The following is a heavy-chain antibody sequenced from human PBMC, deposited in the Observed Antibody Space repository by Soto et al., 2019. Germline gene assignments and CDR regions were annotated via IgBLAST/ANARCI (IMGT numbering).Heavy chain of an antibody. V-gene: IGHV4-39*07. J-gene: IGHJ5*02. Sequence: SETLSLTCTVSGGSISSSSDYWGWVRQPPGKGLEWIGTIYYSGSTYYNPSLKSRVTISVDTSKNQFSLKLSSVTAADTAVYYCAREKYDSSGRNWFDPWGQGTLVTVSS. CDR2: IYYSGST. D-gene: IGHD3-22*01. CDR3: AREKYDSSGRNWFDP. CDR1: GGSISSSSDY.